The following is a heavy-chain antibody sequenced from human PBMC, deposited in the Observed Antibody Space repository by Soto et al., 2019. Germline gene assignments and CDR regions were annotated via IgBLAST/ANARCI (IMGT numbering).Heavy chain of an antibody. CDR1: GYSFAGYW. V-gene: IGHV5-10-1*01. J-gene: IGHJ6*02. Sequence: GESLKISCKGSGYSFAGYWITWVRQKPGKGLEWMGRIDPSDSQTYYSPSFRGHVTISATKSITTVFLQWSSLRASDTAMYYCARHRNYYYGMDVWGQGTTVTVSS. CDR3: ARHRNYYYGMDV. CDR2: IDPSDSQT.